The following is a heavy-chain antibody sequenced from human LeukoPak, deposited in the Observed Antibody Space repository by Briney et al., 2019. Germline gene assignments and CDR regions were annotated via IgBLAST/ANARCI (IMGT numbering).Heavy chain of an antibody. V-gene: IGHV3-30-3*01. CDR3: AREVLSTYYDFWSGSFDY. Sequence: GGSLRLSCAASGFTFSGYPIHWVRQAPGKGLEWVAVISYDGSNEYYADSVKGRFTISRDNSKNTLYLQMNSLRAEDTAVYYCAREVLSTYYDFWSGSFDYWGQGTLVTVSS. D-gene: IGHD3-3*01. CDR1: GFTFSGYP. J-gene: IGHJ4*02. CDR2: ISYDGSNE.